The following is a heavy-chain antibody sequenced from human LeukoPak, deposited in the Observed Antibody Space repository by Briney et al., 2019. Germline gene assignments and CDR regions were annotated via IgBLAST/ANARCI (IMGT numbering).Heavy chain of an antibody. CDR1: GFTFSTYW. Sequence: GGSLRLSCSASGFTFSTYWMSWVRQAPGKGLEWVANMRRDGNEIYYLDSVRGRFTISRDNSKYTLYLQMNSLRAEDTAVYYCARDPYGDLPFDYWGQGTLVTVSS. V-gene: IGHV3-7*01. CDR2: MRRDGNEI. CDR3: ARDPYGDLPFDY. J-gene: IGHJ4*02. D-gene: IGHD4-17*01.